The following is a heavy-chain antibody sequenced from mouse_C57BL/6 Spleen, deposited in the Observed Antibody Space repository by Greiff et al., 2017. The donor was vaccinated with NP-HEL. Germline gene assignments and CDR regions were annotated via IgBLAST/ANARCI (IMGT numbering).Heavy chain of an antibody. Sequence: EVQLQQSGPELVKPGASVKMSCKASGYTFTDYNMHWVKQSHGKSLEWIGYINPNNGGTSYNQKFKGKATLTVNKSSSTAYMELRSLTSEDAAVYYCASNNYYGSTWYFDVWGTGTSVTVSS. V-gene: IGHV1-22*01. D-gene: IGHD1-1*01. CDR1: GYTFTDYN. CDR3: ASNNYYGSTWYFDV. CDR2: INPNNGGT. J-gene: IGHJ1*03.